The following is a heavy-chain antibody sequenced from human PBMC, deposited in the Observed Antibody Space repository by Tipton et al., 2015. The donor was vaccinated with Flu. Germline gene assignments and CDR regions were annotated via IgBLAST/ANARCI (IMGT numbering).Heavy chain of an antibody. J-gene: IGHJ4*02. CDR3: ARVIPEFVAGLSY. V-gene: IGHV3-23*01. Sequence: SLRLSCAASGFTFRRYAMSWVRLAPGKGLEWVSTISDGGGRRYYPDSVKGRFTISRDNSKNTLYLQMNSLRAEDTAIYYCARVIPEFVAGLSYWGQGTLVSVSS. D-gene: IGHD6-19*01. CDR2: ISDGGGRR. CDR1: GFTFRRYA.